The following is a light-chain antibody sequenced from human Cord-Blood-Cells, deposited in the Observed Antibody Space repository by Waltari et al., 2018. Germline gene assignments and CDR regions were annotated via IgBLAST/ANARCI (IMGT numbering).Light chain of an antibody. Sequence: QSALTQPPSASGSPGQSVTISCTGTSSDVGGYNYFSWYQQHPGKAPKLLIYEVSKLPSGVPGRFSGSKCGNTASLAVFGLQAEDDADYDCSSYAGSNNWVFGGGTKLAVL. CDR2: EVS. CDR1: SSDVGGYNY. J-gene: IGLJ3*02. V-gene: IGLV2-8*01. CDR3: SSYAGSNNWV.